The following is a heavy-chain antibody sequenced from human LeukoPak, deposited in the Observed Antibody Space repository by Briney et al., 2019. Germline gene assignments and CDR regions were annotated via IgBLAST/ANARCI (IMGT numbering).Heavy chain of an antibody. Sequence: ASVKVSCKASGYTFTGYYMHWVRQAPGQGLEWMGWINPNSGGTNYAQKFQGRVTMTRDTSISTAYMELSRLRSDDTAVYYCARVRILAYCGGDCYPIDYGGQGTLVTVSS. CDR3: ARVRILAYCGGDCYPIDY. J-gene: IGHJ4*02. CDR2: INPNSGGT. CDR1: GYTFTGYY. V-gene: IGHV1-2*02. D-gene: IGHD2-21*02.